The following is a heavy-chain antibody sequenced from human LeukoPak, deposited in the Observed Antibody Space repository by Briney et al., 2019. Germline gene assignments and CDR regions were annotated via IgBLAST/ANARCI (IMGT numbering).Heavy chain of an antibody. V-gene: IGHV4-30-2*01. Sequence: SETLSLTCAVSGASISSGGYSWSWIRQPPGKGLEGIAYIYHSGSTYYNPSLKSRVTISVDRSKNQFSLKLSSVTAADTAVYYCARGGGSPEENWFDPWGQGTLVTVSS. CDR2: IYHSGST. J-gene: IGHJ5*02. CDR3: ARGGGSPEENWFDP. CDR1: GASISSGGYS.